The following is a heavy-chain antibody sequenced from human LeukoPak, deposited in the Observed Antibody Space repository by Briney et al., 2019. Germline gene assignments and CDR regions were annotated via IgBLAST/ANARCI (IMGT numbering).Heavy chain of an antibody. CDR2: ITGRSDKT. V-gene: IGHV3-23*01. D-gene: IGHD6-19*01. J-gene: IGHJ4*02. CDR1: GFNFNKYD. Sequence: PGGSLRLSCAASGFNFNKYDMTCARHAPGKGLEWVSTITGRSDKTYYTDSVKGRFVTSRDNSQDTLYLQMNSPGAEDTALYYCAKGGWLDDLGQGALVTVSS. CDR3: AKGGWLDD.